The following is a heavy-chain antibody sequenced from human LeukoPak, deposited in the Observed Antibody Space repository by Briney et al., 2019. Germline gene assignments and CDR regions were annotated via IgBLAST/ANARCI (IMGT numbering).Heavy chain of an antibody. Sequence: ASVEVSCKASGYTFTGYYMHWVRQAPGQGLEWMGWINPNSGGTNYAQKFQGRVTMTRDTSISTAYMELSRLRSDDTAVYYCARKHTMVRGVNSLGYWGQGTLVTVSS. CDR1: GYTFTGYY. CDR3: ARKHTMVRGVNSLGY. CDR2: INPNSGGT. V-gene: IGHV1-2*02. J-gene: IGHJ4*02. D-gene: IGHD3-10*01.